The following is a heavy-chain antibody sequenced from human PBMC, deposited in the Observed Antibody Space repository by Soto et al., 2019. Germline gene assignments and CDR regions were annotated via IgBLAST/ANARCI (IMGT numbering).Heavy chain of an antibody. J-gene: IGHJ4*02. CDR3: ARGGGSSGWFLY. V-gene: IGHV1-18*01. Sequence: NLQGRVTMTTDTSTSTAYMELRSLRSDDTAVYYCARGGGSSGWFLYWGQGTLVTVSS. D-gene: IGHD6-19*01.